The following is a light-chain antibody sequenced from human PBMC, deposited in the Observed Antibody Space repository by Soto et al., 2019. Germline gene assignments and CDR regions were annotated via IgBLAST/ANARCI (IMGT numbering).Light chain of an antibody. CDR3: KEYGTPPAT. Sequence: EIVLTQSPDTLSLSPGERATLSCGASQSVRSSFLAWYQQKPGLAPRLLIYDASYRATDIPDRFSGSGSGTDFPFTITRLGPEGFAVFYFKEYGTPPATFGGGTKVEIK. V-gene: IGKV3D-20*01. CDR1: QSVRSSF. J-gene: IGKJ4*01. CDR2: DAS.